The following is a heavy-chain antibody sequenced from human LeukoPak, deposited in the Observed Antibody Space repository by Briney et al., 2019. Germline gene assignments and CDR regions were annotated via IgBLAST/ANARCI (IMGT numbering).Heavy chain of an antibody. CDR3: ARGPRMRPSDY. CDR1: GYSISSGYY. D-gene: IGHD6-6*01. J-gene: IGHJ4*02. Sequence: SETLSLTCTVSGYSISSGYYWGWIRQPPGKGLEWIGSIYRSGSTYYNPSLKSRVTISVDTSKNQFSLKLSSVTAADTAVYYCARGPRMRPSDYWGQGTLVTVSS. V-gene: IGHV4-38-2*02. CDR2: IYRSGST.